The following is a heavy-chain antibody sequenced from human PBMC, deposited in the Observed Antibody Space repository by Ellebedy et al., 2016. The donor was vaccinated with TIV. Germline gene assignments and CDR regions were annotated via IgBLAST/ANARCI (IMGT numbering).Heavy chain of an antibody. CDR3: TKEGAEAGAEGYLSYDI. D-gene: IGHD3-22*01. CDR2: VSYDGNTK. V-gene: IGHV3-30*18. Sequence: GESLKISCAASGFTFSTFGMHWVRQAPGKGLEWVAVVSYDGNTKYYADPVKGRFTISRDNSKNSFYLQMNSLRTEDTAVYYCTKEGAEAGAEGYLSYDIWGQGTMVTVSS. J-gene: IGHJ3*02. CDR1: GFTFSTFG.